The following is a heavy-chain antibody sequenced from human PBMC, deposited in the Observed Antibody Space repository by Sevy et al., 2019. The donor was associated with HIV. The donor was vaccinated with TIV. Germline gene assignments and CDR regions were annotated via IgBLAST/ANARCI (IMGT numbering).Heavy chain of an antibody. CDR2: IRYDGSNK. J-gene: IGHJ6*02. CDR3: AKNPVPAAPYYSYGMDV. Sequence: GGSLRLSCAASGFTFSSYGMHWVRQAPGKGLEWVAFIRYDGSNKYYADSVKGRLTISRDNSKNTLYLQMNSLRAEDTAVYYCAKNPVPAAPYYSYGMDVWGQGTTVTVSS. CDR1: GFTFSSYG. V-gene: IGHV3-30*02. D-gene: IGHD2-2*01.